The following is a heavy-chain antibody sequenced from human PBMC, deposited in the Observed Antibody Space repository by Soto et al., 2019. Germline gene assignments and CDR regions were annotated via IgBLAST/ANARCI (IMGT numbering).Heavy chain of an antibody. J-gene: IGHJ4*02. CDR2: VIPIFGTA. Sequence: SVKVSCKASGGTFSSYAISWVRQAPGQGLEWMGGVIPIFGTANYAQKFQGRVTITADESTSTAYMELSSLRSEDTAVYYCARGPQVGATPTYYFDYWGQGTLVTVSS. V-gene: IGHV1-69*13. CDR1: GGTFSSYA. CDR3: ARGPQVGATPTYYFDY. D-gene: IGHD3-16*01.